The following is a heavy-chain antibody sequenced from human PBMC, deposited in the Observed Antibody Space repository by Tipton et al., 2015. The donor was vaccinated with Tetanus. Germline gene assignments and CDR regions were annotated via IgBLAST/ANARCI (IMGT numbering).Heavy chain of an antibody. CDR1: GFTFSHFA. CDR2: LSHDGGNI. V-gene: IGHV3-23*01. J-gene: IGHJ4*02. Sequence: SLRLPCVASGFTFSHFAVSWVRRAPGRGLEWVSSLSHDGGNIHYADFARGRFTISRDNSKNTLFLQMDDLRAEDTAIYYCEAQRTSEDFWGQGTLVTASS. CDR3: EAQRTSEDF. D-gene: IGHD1-14*01.